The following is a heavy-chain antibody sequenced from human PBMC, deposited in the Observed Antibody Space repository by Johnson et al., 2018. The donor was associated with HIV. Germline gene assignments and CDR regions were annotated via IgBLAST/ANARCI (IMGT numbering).Heavy chain of an antibody. CDR3: ARESELLSSSDAFDI. V-gene: IGHV3-30*03. Sequence: QVQLVESGGGLIQPGGSLRLSCAASGFTVSSNYMSWVRQAPGKGLEWVAVISYDGSNKYYADSVKGRFTISRDNSKNTLYLQMNSLRAEDTAVYYCARESELLSSSDAFDIWGQGTMVTVSS. J-gene: IGHJ3*02. CDR1: GFTVSSNY. D-gene: IGHD6-6*01. CDR2: ISYDGSNK.